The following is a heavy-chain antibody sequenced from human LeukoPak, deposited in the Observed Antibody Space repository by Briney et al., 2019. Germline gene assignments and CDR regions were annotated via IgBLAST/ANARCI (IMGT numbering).Heavy chain of an antibody. CDR2: IIPIFGIA. CDR3: ASGGYYDSSGYYEGEFDY. D-gene: IGHD3-22*01. Sequence: SVKVSCKASGGTSSSYAISWVRQAPGQGLEWMGRIIPIFGIANYAQKFQGRVTITADKSTSTAYMELSSLRSEDTAVYYCASGGYYDSSGYYEGEFDYWGQGTLVTVSS. V-gene: IGHV1-69*04. J-gene: IGHJ4*02. CDR1: GGTSSSYA.